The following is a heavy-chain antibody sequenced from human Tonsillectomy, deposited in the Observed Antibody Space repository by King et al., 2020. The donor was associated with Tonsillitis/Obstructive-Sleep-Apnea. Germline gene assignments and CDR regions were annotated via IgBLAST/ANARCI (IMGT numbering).Heavy chain of an antibody. CDR3: ARGSRYYYDRSGYPHFDY. D-gene: IGHD3-22*01. CDR1: GGSISSYY. V-gene: IGHV4-59*01. J-gene: IGHJ4*02. CDR2: IYYSGST. Sequence: QLQESGPGLVKPSETLSLTCTVSGGSISSYYWSWIRQPPGKGLEWIGYIYYSGSTNYNPSLKSRVTISVDTSKNQFSLKLSSVTAADTAVYYCARGSRYYYDRSGYPHFDYWGQGTLVTVSS.